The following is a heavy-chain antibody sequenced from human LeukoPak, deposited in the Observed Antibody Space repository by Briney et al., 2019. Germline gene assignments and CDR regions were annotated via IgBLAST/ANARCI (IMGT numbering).Heavy chain of an antibody. Sequence: SETLPLTCTVSGGSISSYYWSWIRQPPGKGLEWIGYIYYSGSTNYSPSLKSRVTISVDTSKNQFSLKLSSVTAADTAVYYCARDVSDSSGYYPLDYWGQGTLVTVSS. V-gene: IGHV4-59*12. J-gene: IGHJ4*02. D-gene: IGHD3-22*01. CDR1: GGSISSYY. CDR3: ARDVSDSSGYYPLDY. CDR2: IYYSGST.